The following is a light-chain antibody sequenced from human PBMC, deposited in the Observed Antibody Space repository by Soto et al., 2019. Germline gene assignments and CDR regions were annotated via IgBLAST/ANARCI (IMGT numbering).Light chain of an antibody. V-gene: IGKV3-20*01. Sequence: VLTQCPVTLSLSPVNTSTLFCWARQSASSYYLAWYQQTPGSAPTLPIHGASNSATGTPDRFSGSGSGTDFTLTMSKLEPEDVAVYHCQKYGGSPRMFGQGSKVDI. CDR3: QKYGGSPRM. J-gene: IGKJ1*01. CDR2: GAS. CDR1: QSASSYY.